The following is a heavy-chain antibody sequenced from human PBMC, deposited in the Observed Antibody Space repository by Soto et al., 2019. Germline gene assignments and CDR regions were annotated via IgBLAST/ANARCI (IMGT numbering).Heavy chain of an antibody. V-gene: IGHV1-18*01. CDR2: ISAYNGNT. CDR1: GYTFTSYG. CDR3: ARVVRSGHYYYYYMDV. J-gene: IGHJ6*03. D-gene: IGHD3-10*01. Sequence: VKVSCKASGYTFTSYGISWVRQAPGQGLEWMGWISAYNGNTNYAQKLQGRVTMTTDTSTSTAYMELRSLRSDDTAVYYCARVVRSGHYYYYYMDVWGKGTTVTVSS.